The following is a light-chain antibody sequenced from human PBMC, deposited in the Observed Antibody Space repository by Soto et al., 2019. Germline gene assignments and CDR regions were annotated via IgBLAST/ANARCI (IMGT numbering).Light chain of an antibody. CDR2: AAS. J-gene: IGKJ4*01. CDR3: QQSYTAPLT. V-gene: IGKV1-39*01. Sequence: DIQMTQSPSSLSASVGDRVTITCRASQSISSYLNWYQQKPGKAPKLLIYAASSLQRGVPSRFSGSGSGTDFTLTIISLQPEDFAAYYCQQSYTAPLTFGGGTKVYIK. CDR1: QSISSY.